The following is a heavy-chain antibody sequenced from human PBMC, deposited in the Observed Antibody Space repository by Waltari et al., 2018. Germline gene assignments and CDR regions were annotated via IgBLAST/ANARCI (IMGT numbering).Heavy chain of an antibody. CDR1: GYTFPSYY. CDR2: INPSGGST. Sequence: QVQLVQSGAEVKKPGASVKVSCKASGYTFPSYYMHWVRQAPGQGLEWMGIINPSGGSTSYAQKFQGRGTMTRDTSTSTVYMELSSLRSEDTAVYYCARSLDYYDSTTHFDYWGQGTLVTVSS. CDR3: ARSLDYYDSTTHFDY. J-gene: IGHJ4*02. D-gene: IGHD3-22*01. V-gene: IGHV1-46*01.